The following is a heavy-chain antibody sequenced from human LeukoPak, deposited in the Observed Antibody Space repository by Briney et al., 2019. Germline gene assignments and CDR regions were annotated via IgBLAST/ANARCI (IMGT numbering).Heavy chain of an antibody. CDR3: AKEAREYSSSWYGS. CDR1: GFTFSSYG. Sequence: GGSLRLSCAASGFTFSSYGMHWVRQAPGKGLEWVAFIRYDGSNKCYADSVKGRFTISRDNSKNTLYLQMNSLRAEDTAAYYCAKEAREYSSSWYGSWGQGTLVTVSS. D-gene: IGHD6-13*01. CDR2: IRYDGSNK. V-gene: IGHV3-30*02. J-gene: IGHJ4*02.